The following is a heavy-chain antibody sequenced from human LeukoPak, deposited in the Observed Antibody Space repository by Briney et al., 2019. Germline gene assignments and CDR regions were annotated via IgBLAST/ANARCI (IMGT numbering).Heavy chain of an antibody. CDR3: ARAMTIFGVVNDYFDY. V-gene: IGHV6-1*01. CDR1: GDSVSSNSAA. J-gene: IGHJ4*02. Sequence: SQTLSLTCAIFGDSVSSNSAAWNWIRQSPSRGLEWLGRTYYRSKWYNDYAVSVKSRITINPDTSKNQFSLQLNSVTPEDTAVYYCARAMTIFGVVNDYFDYWGQGTLVTVSS. CDR2: TYYRSKWYN. D-gene: IGHD3-3*01.